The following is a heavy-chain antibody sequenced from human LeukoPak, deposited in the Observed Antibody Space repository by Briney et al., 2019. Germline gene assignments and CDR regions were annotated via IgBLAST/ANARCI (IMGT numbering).Heavy chain of an antibody. D-gene: IGHD2-2*01. V-gene: IGHV1-2*02. J-gene: IGHJ4*02. CDR2: INPNSGGT. CDR3: AREPYCSSTSCHEG. CDR1: GYTFTSYG. Sequence: RASVKVSCKASGYTFTSYGISWVRQAPGQGLEWMGWINPNSGGTNYAQKFQGRVTMTRDTSISIAYMELSRLRSDDTAVYYCAREPYCSSTSCHEGWGQGTLVTVSS.